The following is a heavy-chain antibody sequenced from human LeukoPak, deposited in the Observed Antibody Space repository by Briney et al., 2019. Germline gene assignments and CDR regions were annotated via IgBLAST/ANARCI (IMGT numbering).Heavy chain of an antibody. D-gene: IGHD2-2*01. J-gene: IGHJ3*02. V-gene: IGHV1-18*01. CDR2: ISAYNGNT. Sequence: ASVKVSCKASGYTFTSYGISWVRQAPGQGLEWMGWISAYNGNTNYAQKLQGRVTMTTDTSTSTAYMELRSLRSDDTAVYYCARDEYIVVVPAVIHDAFDIWGQGTMVTVSS. CDR3: ARDEYIVVVPAVIHDAFDI. CDR1: GYTFTSYG.